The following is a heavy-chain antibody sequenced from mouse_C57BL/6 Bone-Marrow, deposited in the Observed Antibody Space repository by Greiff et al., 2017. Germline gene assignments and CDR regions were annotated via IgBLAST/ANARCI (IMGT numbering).Heavy chain of an antibody. CDR2: FHPYNDDT. D-gene: IGHD2-1*01. Sequence: QVQLKESGAELVKPGASVKMSCKASGYTFTTYPIEWMKQNHGKSLEWIGNFHPYNDDTKYNEKFKGKATLTVEKSSSTVYLELSRLTSDDSAVYYCARGGNYGGYYFDYWGQGTTLTVST. J-gene: IGHJ2*01. CDR1: GYTFTTYP. CDR3: ARGGNYGGYYFDY. V-gene: IGHV1-47*01.